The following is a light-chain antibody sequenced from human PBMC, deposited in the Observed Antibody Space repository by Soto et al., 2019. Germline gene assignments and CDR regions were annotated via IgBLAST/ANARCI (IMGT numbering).Light chain of an antibody. CDR3: QQYSNWPPAIT. J-gene: IGKJ5*01. CDR2: GAS. V-gene: IGKV3-20*01. Sequence: EVVLTQSPGTLSLSPGERATLSCRVSQSVSSTYLTWYQQKPGQAPRLLIYGASIRATGIPDRFSGSGSGTEFALIISSLQSEDVAVYYCQQYSNWPPAITFGQGTRLEIK. CDR1: QSVSSTY.